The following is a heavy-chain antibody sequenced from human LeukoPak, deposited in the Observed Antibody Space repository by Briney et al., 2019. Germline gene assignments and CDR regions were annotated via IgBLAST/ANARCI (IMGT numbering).Heavy chain of an antibody. CDR2: MNPNSGST. CDR1: GYTFTSDD. V-gene: IGHV1-8*03. J-gene: IGHJ6*03. CDR3: ARVGGGGYYYYYYMDV. D-gene: IGHD3-16*01. Sequence: ASVKVSCKASGYTFTSDDINWVRQATGQGLEWMGWMNPNSGSTGYAQKFQGRVTITRNTSISTAYMELSSLRSEDTAVYYCARVGGGGYYYYYYMDVWGKGTTVTVSS.